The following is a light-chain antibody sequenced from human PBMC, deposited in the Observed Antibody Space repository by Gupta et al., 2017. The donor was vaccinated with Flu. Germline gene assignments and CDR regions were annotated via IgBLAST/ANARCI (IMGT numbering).Light chain of an antibody. CDR2: GAS. V-gene: IGKV3-20*01. J-gene: IGKJ4*01. CDR3: QQYSGSPPIT. Sequence: SLSPGERAALSCRASQSVSSSYLAWYQQKPGQAPRLLIFGASTRATGIPDRFSGSGSGTDFTLTISRLEPEDSAVYYCQQYSGSPPITFGGGTKVEIK. CDR1: QSVSSSY.